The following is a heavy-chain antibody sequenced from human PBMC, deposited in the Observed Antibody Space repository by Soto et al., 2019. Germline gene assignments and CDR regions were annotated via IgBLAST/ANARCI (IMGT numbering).Heavy chain of an antibody. CDR1: GYTLTELS. Sequence: ASVKVSCKVSGYTLTELSMHWVRQAPGKGLEWMGGLDPEDGETIYAQKFQGRVTMTEDTSTDTAYMELSSLRSEDTAVYYCATAGGVYDSSGYYYVYWGQGTLATVSS. CDR2: LDPEDGET. J-gene: IGHJ4*02. D-gene: IGHD3-22*01. CDR3: ATAGGVYDSSGYYYVY. V-gene: IGHV1-24*01.